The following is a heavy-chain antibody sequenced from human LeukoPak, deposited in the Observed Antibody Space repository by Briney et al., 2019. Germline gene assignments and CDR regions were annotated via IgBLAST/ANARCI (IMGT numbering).Heavy chain of an antibody. CDR3: AKRAGSAWSAGV. J-gene: IGHJ4*02. CDR1: GFGFSSFG. CDR2: IRNDASKT. D-gene: IGHD3-10*01. V-gene: IGHV3-30*02. Sequence: PGGSLRLSCAASGFGFSSFGMHWVRQAPDKGLDWVAYIRNDASKTYYAESVKGRFTISRDNSKNTVFLQMNSLRSEDTALYYCAKRAGSAWSAGVWGQGTLVTVSS.